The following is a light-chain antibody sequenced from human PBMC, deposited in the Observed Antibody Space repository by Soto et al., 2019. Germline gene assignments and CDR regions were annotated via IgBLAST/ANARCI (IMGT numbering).Light chain of an antibody. CDR3: QQYDSVPNT. J-gene: IGKJ2*01. V-gene: IGKV1-33*01. CDR2: DAS. Sequence: DIQMTQSPASLSASVGDRITISCQASHDIRKFLNWFQQTPGKAPRPLIYDASHLETGVPSRFSGSGSGKYFTLTISSLQPEDIAVYYCQQYDSVPNTFGQGTKLEI. CDR1: HDIRKF.